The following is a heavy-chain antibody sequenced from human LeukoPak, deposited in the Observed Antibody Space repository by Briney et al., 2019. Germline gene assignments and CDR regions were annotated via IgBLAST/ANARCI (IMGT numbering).Heavy chain of an antibody. CDR2: ISGSGGST. CDR1: GFTFSNYA. D-gene: IGHD2-15*01. Sequence: PGGSLRLSCAASGFTFSNYAMSWVRQAPGKGLEWVSGISGSGGSTYYVDSVKGRFTISRDNSKNTLYLQMNSLRAEDTAIYYCAKDPSQVVVAAHYYFDYWGQGTLVTVSA. V-gene: IGHV3-23*01. CDR3: AKDPSQVVVAAHYYFDY. J-gene: IGHJ4*02.